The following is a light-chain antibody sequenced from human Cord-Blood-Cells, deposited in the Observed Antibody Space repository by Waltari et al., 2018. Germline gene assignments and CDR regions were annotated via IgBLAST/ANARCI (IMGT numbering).Light chain of an antibody. CDR2: EVS. CDR1: RSAVGGYTY. V-gene: IGLV2-8*01. Sequence: QSALTQPPSASGSPGQSVTISCTGTRSAVGGYTYVSWYQQHPGKAPKLMIYEVSKRPSGVPDRFSGSKSGNTASLTVSVLQAEDEADYYCSSYAGSNNWVFGGGTKLTVL. J-gene: IGLJ3*02. CDR3: SSYAGSNNWV.